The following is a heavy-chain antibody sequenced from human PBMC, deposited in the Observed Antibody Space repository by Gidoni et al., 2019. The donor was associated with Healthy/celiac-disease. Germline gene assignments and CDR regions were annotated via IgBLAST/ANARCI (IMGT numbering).Heavy chain of an antibody. V-gene: IGHV4-39*01. CDR3: ARSGGWYRGAFDY. J-gene: IGHJ4*02. D-gene: IGHD6-19*01. CDR1: GRSISSSSYY. CDR2: IYYSGSP. Sequence: QLQLQESGPGLVKPSETLSLTCTVAGRSISSSSYYWGWIRQPPGKGLEWIASIYYSGSPYYHPSLKSPVTISVYTSKNQFSLQLSPVPAAVTAVYYCARSGGWYRGAFDYWGQGTLVTVSS.